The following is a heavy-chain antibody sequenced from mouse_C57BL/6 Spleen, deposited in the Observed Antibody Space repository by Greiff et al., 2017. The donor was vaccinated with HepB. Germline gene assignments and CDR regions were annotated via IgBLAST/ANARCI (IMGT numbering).Heavy chain of an antibody. Sequence: EVQLVESGGGLVKPGGSLKLSCAASGFTFSDYGMHWVRQAPEKGLEWVAYISSGSSTIYYADTVKGRFTISRDNANNTLFLQMTSLRSEDTAMYYCARQGGYYAMDYWGQGTSVTVSS. CDR3: ARQGGYYAMDY. CDR2: ISSGSSTI. D-gene: IGHD1-1*02. CDR1: GFTFSDYG. V-gene: IGHV5-17*01. J-gene: IGHJ4*01.